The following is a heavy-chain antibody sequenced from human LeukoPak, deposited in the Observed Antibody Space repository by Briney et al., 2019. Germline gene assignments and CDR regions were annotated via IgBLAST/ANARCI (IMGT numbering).Heavy chain of an antibody. Sequence: KPSQTLSLTCTVSGGSISSGGYYWSWIRQHPGKGLEWIGYIYYSGSTYYNPSLKSRVTISVDTSKNQFSLKLSSVTAADTAVYYCARERLAIIENYFDYWGQGTLVTVSS. CDR1: GGSISSGGYY. CDR2: IYYSGST. V-gene: IGHV4-31*03. J-gene: IGHJ4*02. D-gene: IGHD3-9*01. CDR3: ARERLAIIENYFDY.